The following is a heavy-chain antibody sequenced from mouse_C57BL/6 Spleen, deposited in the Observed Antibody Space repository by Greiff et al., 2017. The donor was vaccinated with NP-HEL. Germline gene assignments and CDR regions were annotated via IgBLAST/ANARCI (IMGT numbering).Heavy chain of an antibody. CDR2: IDPETGGT. CDR1: GYTFTDYE. J-gene: IGHJ3*01. CDR3: TRTGSFAY. Sequence: VQLQQSGAELVRPGASVTLSCKASGYTFTDYEMHWVKQTPVHGLEWIGAIDPETGGTAYNQKFKGKAILTADKSSSTAYMELRSLTSEDSAVYYCTRTGSFAYWGQRTLVTVSA. V-gene: IGHV1-15*01. D-gene: IGHD4-1*01.